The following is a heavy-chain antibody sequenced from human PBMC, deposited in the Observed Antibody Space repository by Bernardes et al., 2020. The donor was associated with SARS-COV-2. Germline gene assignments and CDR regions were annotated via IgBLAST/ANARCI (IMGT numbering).Heavy chain of an antibody. CDR1: GFTFSSYD. V-gene: IGHV3-48*03. Sequence: GSLRLSCAASGFTFSSYDMHWVRQAPGKGLEWVSYISSSGSTIYYADSVKGRFTISRDNAKNSLYLQMNSLRAEDTAVYYCPGIRPGWYFDLWGRGTLVTVSS. J-gene: IGHJ2*01. D-gene: IGHD3-16*01. CDR3: PGIRPGWYFDL. CDR2: ISSSGSTI.